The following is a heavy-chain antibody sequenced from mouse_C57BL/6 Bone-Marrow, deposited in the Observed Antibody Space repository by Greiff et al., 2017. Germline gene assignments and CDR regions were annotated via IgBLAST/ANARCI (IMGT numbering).Heavy chain of an antibody. Sequence: EVQLQQSGPELVKPGASVKMSCKASGYTFTDYNMHWVKQSHGKSLEWIGYINPSNGGTSYNQKFKGKATLTVNKSSSTAYMELRSLTSEDSAVYYCARSRGLWLRRLFAYWGQGTLVTVSA. CDR2: INPSNGGT. D-gene: IGHD2-2*01. CDR3: ARSRGLWLRRLFAY. V-gene: IGHV1-22*01. CDR1: GYTFTDYN. J-gene: IGHJ3*01.